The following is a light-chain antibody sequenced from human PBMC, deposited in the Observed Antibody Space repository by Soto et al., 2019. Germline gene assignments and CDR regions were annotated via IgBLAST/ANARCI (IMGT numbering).Light chain of an antibody. CDR1: SSDVGGYNY. Sequence: QSALTQPRSVSRSPGQSVTISCTGTSSDVGGYNYVSWYQQYPGKAPKLMIYDVSKRPSGVPDRFSGSKSGNTASLTISGLQAEDEADYYCCSYAGSYIYVFGTGTKVTVX. CDR2: DVS. J-gene: IGLJ1*01. CDR3: CSYAGSYIYV. V-gene: IGLV2-11*01.